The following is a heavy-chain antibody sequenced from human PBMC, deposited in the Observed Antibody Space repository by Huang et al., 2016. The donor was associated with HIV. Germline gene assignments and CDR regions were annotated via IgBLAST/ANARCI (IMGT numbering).Heavy chain of an antibody. Sequence: QVQLVQSGAEVKKPGSSVKVSCRVSGGTFNNAISWWRKDPGQWHEWMGGIIPIFGTPNYARKFQGRVTITADESTSIAYMELSSLRSEDTAVYYCARGAPDLDSHLDHWGQGTLVTVSS. CDR3: ARGAPDLDSHLDH. D-gene: IGHD3-3*01. J-gene: IGHJ4*02. CDR1: GGTFNNA. CDR2: IIPIFGTP. V-gene: IGHV1-69*13.